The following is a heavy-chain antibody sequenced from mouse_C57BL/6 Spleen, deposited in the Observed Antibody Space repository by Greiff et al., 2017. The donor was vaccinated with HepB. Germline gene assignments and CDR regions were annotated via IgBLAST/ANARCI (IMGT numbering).Heavy chain of an antibody. CDR2: IDPETGGT. D-gene: IGHD2-1*01. Sequence: QVQLKVSGAELVRPGASVTLSCKASGYTFTDYEMHWVKQTPVHGLEWIGAIDPETGGTAYNQKFKGKAILTADKSSSTAYMELRSLTSEDSAVYYCTRVYYGNLYYAMDYWGQGTSVTVSS. CDR1: GYTFTDYE. CDR3: TRVYYGNLYYAMDY. J-gene: IGHJ4*01. V-gene: IGHV1-15*01.